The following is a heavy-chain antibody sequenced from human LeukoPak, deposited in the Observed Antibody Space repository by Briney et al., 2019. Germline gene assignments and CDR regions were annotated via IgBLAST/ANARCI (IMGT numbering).Heavy chain of an antibody. CDR2: ISYDGSNK. CDR1: GFTFSSYA. Sequence: GGSLRLSCAASGFTFSSYAMHWVRQAPGKGLEWVAVISYDGSNKYYADSVKGRFTISRDNSKNTLYLQMNSLRAEDTAVYYCARDTAPTPHRRETYRYGMDVWGQGTTVTVSS. V-gene: IGHV3-30*04. J-gene: IGHJ6*02. D-gene: IGHD5-24*01. CDR3: ARDTAPTPHRRETYRYGMDV.